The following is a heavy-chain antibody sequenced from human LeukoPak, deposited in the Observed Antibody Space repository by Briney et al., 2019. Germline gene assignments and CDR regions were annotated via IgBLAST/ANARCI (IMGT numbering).Heavy chain of an antibody. J-gene: IGHJ4*02. CDR1: GFTFSSYG. CDR2: IRYDGSNK. CDR3: AKDLKDCSSTSCYNY. Sequence: GGSLRLSCAASGFTFSSYGMHWVRQAPGKGLEWVAFIRYDGSNKYYADSVKGRFTISRDNSKNTLYLQMNSLRAEDTAVYYCAKDLKDCSSTSCYNYWGQGTLVTVSS. D-gene: IGHD2-2*02. V-gene: IGHV3-30*02.